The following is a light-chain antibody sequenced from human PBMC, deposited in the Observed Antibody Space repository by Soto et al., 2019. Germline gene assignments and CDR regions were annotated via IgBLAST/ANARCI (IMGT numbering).Light chain of an antibody. J-gene: IGKJ5*01. CDR1: QTLRRTY. CDR2: GAS. V-gene: IGKV3-20*01. CDR3: QHYVTSSIT. Sequence: EVVLTQSPDTLSLPPGARATLSCRASQTLRRTYIAWYQQKPGQTPRLLIYGASSRATGTPDRISGGGSGTHFTLTISRLEPEDFAVYYCQHYVTSSITFGQGTRLEIK.